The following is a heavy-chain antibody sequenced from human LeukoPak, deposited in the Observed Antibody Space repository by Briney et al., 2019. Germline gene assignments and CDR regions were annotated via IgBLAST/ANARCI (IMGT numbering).Heavy chain of an antibody. J-gene: IGHJ5*02. V-gene: IGHV3-74*03. D-gene: IGHD2-2*01. CDR1: GLTFNSYW. CDR2: INGDASNT. CDR3: ARAMPHDNWFDP. Sequence: PGGSLRLSCAASGLTFNSYWMHWVRQVAGKGLVWVARINGDASNTTYADSVKGRFTISRDNAKNTLYLQMNSLRVDDTAVYYCARAMPHDNWFDPWGQGSLVTVSS.